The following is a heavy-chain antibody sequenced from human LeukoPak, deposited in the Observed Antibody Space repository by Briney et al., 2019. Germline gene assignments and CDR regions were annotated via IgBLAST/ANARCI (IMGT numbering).Heavy chain of an antibody. Sequence: GGSLRLSCTDSGFTLSSYWMSWVRQAPGKGLEWVANIKEDGSEKYYVDSVKGRFTISRDNARNSLSLQMNSLRTEDTAVYYCASGGQWLLLWGQGTLVTVSS. V-gene: IGHV3-7*01. D-gene: IGHD2-21*02. CDR1: GFTLSSYW. J-gene: IGHJ4*02. CDR2: IKEDGSEK. CDR3: ASGGQWLLL.